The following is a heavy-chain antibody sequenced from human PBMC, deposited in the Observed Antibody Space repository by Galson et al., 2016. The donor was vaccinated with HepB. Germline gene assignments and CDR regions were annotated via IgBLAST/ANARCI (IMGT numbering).Heavy chain of an antibody. Sequence: SCKASGYTFTGYYVHWVRQAPGHGLEWIGWINANTGGTNFAQKFQGRVAMTRDTSINTAYMELSRLKSDDTAVYYCARRFLVGANLDFWGQGTLVTVSS. CDR3: ARRFLVGANLDF. V-gene: IGHV1-2*02. D-gene: IGHD1-26*01. CDR1: GYTFTGYY. J-gene: IGHJ4*02. CDR2: INANTGGT.